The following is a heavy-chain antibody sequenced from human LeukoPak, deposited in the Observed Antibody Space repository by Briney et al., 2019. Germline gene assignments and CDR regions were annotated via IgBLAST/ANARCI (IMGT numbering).Heavy chain of an antibody. V-gene: IGHV1-24*01. CDR2: FDPEDGET. CDR3: ARDSEATSRYGSGSPWHWFDP. CDR1: GYTLTELS. D-gene: IGHD3-10*01. Sequence: ASVKVSCKVSGYTLTELSMHWVRQAPGKGLEWMGGFDPEDGETIYAQKFQGRVTITADKSTSTAYMELSSLRSEDTAVYYCARDSEATSRYGSGSPWHWFDPWGQGTLVTVSS. J-gene: IGHJ5*02.